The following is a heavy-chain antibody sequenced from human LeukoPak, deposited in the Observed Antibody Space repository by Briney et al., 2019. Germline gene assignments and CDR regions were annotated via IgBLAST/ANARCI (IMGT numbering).Heavy chain of an antibody. V-gene: IGHV3-30*02. CDR2: IRYDGSNK. Sequence: GGSLRLSCAASGFTFSSYGMHWVRQAPGKGLEWVAFIRYDGSNKYYADSVKGRFTISRDNSKNTLYLQMNSLRAEDTAVYYCAREGPDWNDDRNWFDPWGQGTLVTVSS. D-gene: IGHD1-1*01. CDR1: GFTFSSYG. J-gene: IGHJ5*02. CDR3: AREGPDWNDDRNWFDP.